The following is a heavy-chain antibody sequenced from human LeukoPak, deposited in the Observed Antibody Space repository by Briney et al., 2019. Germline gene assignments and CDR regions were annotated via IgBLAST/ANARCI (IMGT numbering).Heavy chain of an antibody. V-gene: IGHV3-15*01. J-gene: IGHJ4*02. CDR3: SRNADHDW. Sequence: GGSLRLSCAGSGFSFSDAWLNWVRQTPEKGLEWVARIKRQTEGWAKDYAAPVKGRFTISRDDSKSTVYLQMNSLEIEDTAVYYRSRNADHDWWGQGTLVTVSS. D-gene: IGHD1-14*01. CDR2: IKRQTEGWAK. CDR1: GFSFSDAW.